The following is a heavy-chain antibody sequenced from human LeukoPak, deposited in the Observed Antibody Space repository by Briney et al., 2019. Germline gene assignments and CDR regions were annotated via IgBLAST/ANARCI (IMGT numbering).Heavy chain of an antibody. J-gene: IGHJ3*02. D-gene: IGHD1-26*01. CDR1: GGTFSSYA. Sequence: ASVTVSCKASGGTFSSYAISWVRQAPGQGLEWMGGIIPIFGTANYAQKFQGRVTITTDESTSTAYMELSSLRSEDTAVYYCASVRPSGDLDIWGQGTMVTVSS. CDR2: IIPIFGTA. V-gene: IGHV1-69*05. CDR3: ASVRPSGDLDI.